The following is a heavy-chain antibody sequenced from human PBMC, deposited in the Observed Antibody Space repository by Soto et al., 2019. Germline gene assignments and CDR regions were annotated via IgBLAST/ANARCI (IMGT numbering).Heavy chain of an antibody. D-gene: IGHD6-13*01. V-gene: IGHV1-3*05. CDR3: AGDRGQQLALNYSYYGMDV. CDR2: INAGNGNT. Sequence: QVQLVQSGAEEKKPGASVKVSCKASGYTFTSYAMHWVRQAPGQRLEWMGWINAGNGNTKYSQKFQGRVTITRGTSASEAYMGRSSLRSEDTAVYYCAGDRGQQLALNYSYYGMDVWGQGTTVTVSS. J-gene: IGHJ6*02. CDR1: GYTFTSYA.